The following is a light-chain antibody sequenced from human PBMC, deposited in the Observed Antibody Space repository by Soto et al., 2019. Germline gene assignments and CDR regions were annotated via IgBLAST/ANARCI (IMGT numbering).Light chain of an antibody. Sequence: DIQMTQSPSTLSASVGDRVTITCRASQSISRWLAWYKQKPGKAPKALIYDASTLRSGVPSSFSGGGSGTEFTLTISSLKPDDSATYYCQQYNTYSTFGQGTRLEI. CDR1: QSISRW. V-gene: IGKV1-5*01. CDR3: QQYNTYST. CDR2: DAS. J-gene: IGKJ5*01.